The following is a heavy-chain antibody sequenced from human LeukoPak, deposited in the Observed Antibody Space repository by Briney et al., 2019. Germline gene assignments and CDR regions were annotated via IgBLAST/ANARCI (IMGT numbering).Heavy chain of an antibody. D-gene: IGHD5-18*01. Sequence: GGSLRLSCAASGFTFSSYDMHWVRQAPGKGLEWVAFIQYDGSTKYYADSLKGRFTISRDNSKNTLYLQMNSLRAEDTAVYYCARCPYSFGFAPPDYWGQGTLVTVSS. J-gene: IGHJ4*02. CDR2: IQYDGSTK. CDR1: GFTFSSYD. CDR3: ARCPYSFGFAPPDY. V-gene: IGHV3-33*05.